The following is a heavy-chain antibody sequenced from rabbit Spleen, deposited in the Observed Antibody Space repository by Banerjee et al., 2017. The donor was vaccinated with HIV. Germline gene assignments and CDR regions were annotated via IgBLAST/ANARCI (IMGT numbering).Heavy chain of an antibody. CDR2: IGASSTNT. J-gene: IGHJ4*01. CDR1: GFSFSSSYY. Sequence: QQQLEESGGGLVKPEGSLTLTCTASGFSFSSSYYMCWVRQAPGKGLEWIACIGASSTNTYYASWAKGRFTISKASSTTVTLQMTSLTAADTATYFCARWGYGGRNDYGDSWNLWGPGTLVTVS. CDR3: ARWGYGGRNDYGDSWNL. D-gene: IGHD2-1*01. V-gene: IGHV1S45*01.